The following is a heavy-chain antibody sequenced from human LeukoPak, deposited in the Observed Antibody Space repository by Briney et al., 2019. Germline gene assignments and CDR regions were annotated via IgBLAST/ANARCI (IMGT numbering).Heavy chain of an antibody. D-gene: IGHD6-6*01. CDR2: IYTSGST. J-gene: IGHJ6*03. V-gene: IGHV4-4*07. Sequence: SETLSLTCTVSGGSISSYYWSWIRQPAGKGLEWIGRIYTSGSTNYNPSLKSRVTMSVDTSKNQFSLKLSSVTAADTAVYHCARDRGSSSDYYYYYMDVWGKGTTVTVSS. CDR3: ARDRGSSSDYYYYYMDV. CDR1: GGSISSYY.